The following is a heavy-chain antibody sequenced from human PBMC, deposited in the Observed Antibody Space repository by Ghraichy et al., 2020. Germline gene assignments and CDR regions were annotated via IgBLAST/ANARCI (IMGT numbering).Heavy chain of an antibody. J-gene: IGHJ4*02. CDR2: IYHSGST. V-gene: IGHV4-30-2*01. CDR3: ARGGDSSGYYPDY. Sequence: LSLTCAVSGGSISSGGYSWSWIRQPPGKGLEWIGYIYHSGSTYYNPSLKSRVTISVDRSKNQFSLKLSSVTAADTAGYYCARGGDSSGYYPDYWGQGTLVTVSS. D-gene: IGHD3-22*01. CDR1: GGSISSGGYS.